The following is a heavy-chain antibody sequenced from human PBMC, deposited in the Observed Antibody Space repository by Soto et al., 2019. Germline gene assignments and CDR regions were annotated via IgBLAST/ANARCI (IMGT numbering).Heavy chain of an antibody. CDR3: AKDGVTLNYYYYYMDV. J-gene: IGHJ6*03. D-gene: IGHD2-21*02. Sequence: GGSLRLSCAASGFTFDDYAMHWVRQAPGKGLEWVSGISWNSGSIGYAQSVKGRFTISRENAKNSLYLQMNSLRAEDTALYYCAKDGVTLNYYYYYMDVWGKGTTVTVSS. CDR1: GFTFDDYA. V-gene: IGHV3-9*01. CDR2: ISWNSGSI.